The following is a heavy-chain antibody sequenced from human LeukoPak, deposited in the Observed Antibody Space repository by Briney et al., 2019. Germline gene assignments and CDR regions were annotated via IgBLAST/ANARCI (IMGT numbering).Heavy chain of an antibody. CDR1: GGSISSGGYY. Sequence: SETLSLTCTVSGGSISSGGYYWSWIRQHPGKGLEWIGYIYYSGSTYYNPSLKSRVTISVDTSKNQFSLKLSSVTAADTAVYYCARASLFDFGVATLFDPWGQGTLVTVSS. J-gene: IGHJ5*02. D-gene: IGHD3-3*01. CDR2: IYYSGST. V-gene: IGHV4-31*03. CDR3: ARASLFDFGVATLFDP.